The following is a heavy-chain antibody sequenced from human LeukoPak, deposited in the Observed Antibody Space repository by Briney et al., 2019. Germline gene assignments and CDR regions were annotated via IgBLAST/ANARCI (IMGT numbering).Heavy chain of an antibody. Sequence: SETLSLTCTVSGGSISSYYWSWIRQPPGKGLEWIGYIYYSGSTNYNPSLKSRVTISVDTSKNQFSLKLSSVTAADTAVYYCARRVKLLWFGEPLDSDAFDIWGQGTMVTVSS. V-gene: IGHV4-59*08. J-gene: IGHJ3*02. CDR1: GGSISSYY. CDR3: ARRVKLLWFGEPLDSDAFDI. D-gene: IGHD3-10*01. CDR2: IYYSGST.